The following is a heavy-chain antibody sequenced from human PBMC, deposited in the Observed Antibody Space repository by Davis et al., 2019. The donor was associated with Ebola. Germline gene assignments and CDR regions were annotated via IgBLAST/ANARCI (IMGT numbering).Heavy chain of an antibody. V-gene: IGHV4-39*07. Sequence: MPSETLSLTCSVSGGSIGNTMYYWGWLRQSPGKGLEWIGSMYHDGTTYHNPSLKSRVTISADTSKNQFSLRLSSVTAADTAVYYCVRDPARDSTSSPPRWGQGTLLTVSS. CDR3: VRDPARDSTSSPPR. J-gene: IGHJ4*02. CDR2: MYHDGTT. CDR1: GGSIGNTMYY. D-gene: IGHD2-2*01.